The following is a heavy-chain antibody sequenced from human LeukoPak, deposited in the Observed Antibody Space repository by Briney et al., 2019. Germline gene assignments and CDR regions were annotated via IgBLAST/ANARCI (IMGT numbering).Heavy chain of an antibody. CDR2: ISSSGSFM. J-gene: IGHJ3*02. Sequence: GGSLRLSCAASGFTFSTYSMNWVRQAPGKGLEWVSSISSSGSFMYYADSVKGRFTISRDNAKNSLFLQMDSLRAEDTAVYYCARNFYGDYADDAFDIWGQGTMVTVSS. V-gene: IGHV3-21*01. CDR1: GFTFSTYS. D-gene: IGHD4-17*01. CDR3: ARNFYGDYADDAFDI.